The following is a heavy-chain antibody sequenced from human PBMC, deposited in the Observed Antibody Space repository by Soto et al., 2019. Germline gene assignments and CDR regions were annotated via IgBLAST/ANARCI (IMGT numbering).Heavy chain of an antibody. V-gene: IGHV1-69*13. D-gene: IGHD1-26*01. Sequence: ASVKVSCKASGGTFSSYAISWVRQAPGQGLEWMGGIIPIFGTTNYAQKFQGRVTVTADESTSTAYMQLSSLRSEDTAVYYCARDLVSHSVSGSHPSAYWGQGTQVTVSS. J-gene: IGHJ4*02. CDR2: IIPIFGTT. CDR3: ARDLVSHSVSGSHPSAY. CDR1: GGTFSSYA.